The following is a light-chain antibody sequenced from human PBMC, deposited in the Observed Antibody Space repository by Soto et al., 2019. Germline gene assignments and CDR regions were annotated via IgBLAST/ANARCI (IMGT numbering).Light chain of an antibody. CDR1: QSISSW. Sequence: DIQITQSPATLRPDLLDRVTITCRASQSISSWLAWYQQKPGKPPKLLIYAESTLQSGVPSRFSGSGSGTRGTLTISSLQPEDFATYYCQQVKSYPRTFGGGTKVDIK. V-gene: IGKV1-5*01. CDR2: AES. CDR3: QQVKSYPRT. J-gene: IGKJ4*01.